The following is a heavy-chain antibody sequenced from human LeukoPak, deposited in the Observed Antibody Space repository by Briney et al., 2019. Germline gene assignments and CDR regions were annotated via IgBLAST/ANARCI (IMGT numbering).Heavy chain of an antibody. J-gene: IGHJ6*03. CDR3: AREVMYYDSRDYYYYYYMDV. D-gene: IGHD3-22*01. V-gene: IGHV3-11*01. Sequence: GGSLRLSCAASGFTFSDYYMSWIRQAPGKGLEWVSYISSSGSTIYYADSMKGRFTISRDNAKNSLYLQMNSLRAEDTAVYYCAREVMYYDSRDYYYYYYMDVWGKGTTVTISS. CDR1: GFTFSDYY. CDR2: ISSSGSTI.